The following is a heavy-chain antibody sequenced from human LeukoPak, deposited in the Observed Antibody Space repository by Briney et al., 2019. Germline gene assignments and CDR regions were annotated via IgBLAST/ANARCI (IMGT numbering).Heavy chain of an antibody. V-gene: IGHV4-59*01. D-gene: IGHD2-15*01. CDR3: ARGGGWSYSFDY. J-gene: IGHJ4*02. Sequence: SETLSLTCTVSGGSISSYYWSWIRQPPGKGLEWIGYIYYSGSTNYNPSLKSRVTISVDTSKNQFSLKLSSVTAADTAVYYCARGGGWSYSFDYWGQGTLATVSS. CDR1: GGSISSYY. CDR2: IYYSGST.